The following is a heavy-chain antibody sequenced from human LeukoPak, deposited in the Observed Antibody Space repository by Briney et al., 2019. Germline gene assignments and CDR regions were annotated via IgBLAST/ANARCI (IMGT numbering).Heavy chain of an antibody. J-gene: IGHJ4*02. Sequence: PSETLSLTCTVSGGSISSYYWSWIRQPPGKGLEWIGYIYYSGSTNYNPSLKSRVTISVDTSKNQFSLKLTSVTATDTAVYYCARGVPEYYDFWSGYFYYFDYWGQGTLVTVSS. D-gene: IGHD3-3*01. CDR1: GGSISSYY. CDR3: ARGVPEYYDFWSGYFYYFDY. V-gene: IGHV4-59*01. CDR2: IYYSGST.